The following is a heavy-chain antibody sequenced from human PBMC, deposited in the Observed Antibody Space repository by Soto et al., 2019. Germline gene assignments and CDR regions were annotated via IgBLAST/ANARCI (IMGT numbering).Heavy chain of an antibody. CDR1: GFTFSGYA. CDR2: ISTSGDRP. J-gene: IGHJ4*01. D-gene: IGHD1-20*01. CDR3: AFKGTFNSHY. V-gene: IGHV3-23*01. Sequence: GGSLRLSCAGSGFTFSGYAMTWVRQAPGKGLEWVSVISTSGDRPDYADSVKGRFTISRDNYNNMPYLQMNSLRVEDTAIYYCAFKGTFNSHYWGHGTPVTVSS.